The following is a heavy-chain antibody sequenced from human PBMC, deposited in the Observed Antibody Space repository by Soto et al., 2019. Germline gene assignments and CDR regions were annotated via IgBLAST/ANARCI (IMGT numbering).Heavy chain of an antibody. Sequence: PSETLSLTCAVYGGSFSGYYWSWIRQPPGKGLEWIGEINHSGSTNYNPSLKSRVTISVDTSKNQFSLKLSSVTAADTAVYYCARGSRFLLEWFSSSGYYFDYWGQGTLVTVSS. CDR2: INHSGST. J-gene: IGHJ4*02. CDR3: ARGSRFLLEWFSSSGYYFDY. V-gene: IGHV4-34*01. D-gene: IGHD3-3*01. CDR1: GGSFSGYY.